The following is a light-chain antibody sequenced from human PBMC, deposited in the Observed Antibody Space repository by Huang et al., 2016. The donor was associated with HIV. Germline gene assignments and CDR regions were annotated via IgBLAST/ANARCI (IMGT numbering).Light chain of an antibody. CDR3: QQYYSTPLT. J-gene: IGKJ4*01. CDR1: QSVLYSSNNRNY. V-gene: IGKV4-1*01. CDR2: WAS. Sequence: DIVMAQSPDSLAVSLGGRATINCKSSQSVLYSSNNRNYLAWYQQKPGQPPKLLIYWASTRESGVPDRFSGSGSGTDFTLTISSLQAEDVANYYCQQYYSTPLTFGGGTKVEIK.